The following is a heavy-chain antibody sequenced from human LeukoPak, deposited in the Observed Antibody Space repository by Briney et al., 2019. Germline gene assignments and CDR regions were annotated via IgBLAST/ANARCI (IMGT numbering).Heavy chain of an antibody. CDR2: IYYSGST. CDR1: GGSISSYY. CDR3: ARGGPRYGSGSFEFDP. D-gene: IGHD3-10*01. Sequence: SETLSLTCTVSGGSISSYYWSWIRQPPGKGLEWIGYIYYSGSTYYNPSLKSRVTISVDTSKSQFSLKLSSVTAADTAVYYCARGGPRYGSGSFEFDPWGQGTLVTVSS. V-gene: IGHV4-59*12. J-gene: IGHJ5*02.